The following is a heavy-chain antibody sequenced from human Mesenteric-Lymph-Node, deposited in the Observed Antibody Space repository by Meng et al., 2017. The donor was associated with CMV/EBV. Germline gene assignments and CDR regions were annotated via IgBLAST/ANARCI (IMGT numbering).Heavy chain of an antibody. CDR1: GYTFTGYY. Sequence: CKASGYTFTGYYMHWVRQAPGQGLEWMGRINPNSGGTNYAQKFQGRVTMTRDTSISTAYMELSRLRSDDTAVYYCARGISNSDAFDIWGQGTMVTVSS. CDR3: ARGISNSDAFDI. V-gene: IGHV1-2*06. D-gene: IGHD2-15*01. J-gene: IGHJ3*02. CDR2: INPNSGGT.